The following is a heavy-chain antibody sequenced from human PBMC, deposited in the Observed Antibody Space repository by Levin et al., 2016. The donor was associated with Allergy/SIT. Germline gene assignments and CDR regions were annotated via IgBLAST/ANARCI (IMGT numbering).Heavy chain of an antibody. CDR3: ARDHILTGYGDDYYYYGMDV. V-gene: IGHV1-3*01. Sequence: ASVKVSCKASGYTFTSYAMHWVRQAPGQRLEWMGWINAGNGNTKYSQKFQGRVTITRDTSASTAYMELSSLRSEDTAVYYCARDHILTGYGDDYYYYGMDVWGQGTTVTVSS. D-gene: IGHD3-9*01. CDR2: INAGNGNT. J-gene: IGHJ6*02. CDR1: GYTFTSYA.